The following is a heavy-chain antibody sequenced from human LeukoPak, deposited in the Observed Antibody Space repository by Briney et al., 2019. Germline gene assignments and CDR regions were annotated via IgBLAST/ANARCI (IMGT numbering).Heavy chain of an antibody. V-gene: IGHV6-1*01. CDR3: ARGVNYSFDY. Sequence: SQTLSLTCAISGDSVSSNSAAWNWIRQSPSRGLEWLGGTYHGSTWYNDFALSVKSRISVNADTPKNQFSLQLNSVTPEDTAVYYCARGVNYSFDYWGQGTLVTVSS. D-gene: IGHD1-7*01. CDR1: GDSVSSNSAA. CDR2: TYHGSTWYN. J-gene: IGHJ4*02.